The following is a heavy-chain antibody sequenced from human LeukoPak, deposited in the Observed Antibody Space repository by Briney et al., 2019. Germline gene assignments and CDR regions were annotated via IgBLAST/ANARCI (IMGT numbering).Heavy chain of an antibody. V-gene: IGHV3-21*01. CDR1: GFIFSSYS. CDR3: VSGYCSSTTCYRGAY. Sequence: AGGSLRLSCAASGFIFSSYSMNWVRQAPGKGLEWVSSISSSSNYIYYADSMKGRFTISRDNARNSLYLQMNSLRAEDTAVYYCVSGYCSSTTCYRGAYWGQGTLVTVSS. CDR2: ISSSSNYI. D-gene: IGHD2-2*03. J-gene: IGHJ4*02.